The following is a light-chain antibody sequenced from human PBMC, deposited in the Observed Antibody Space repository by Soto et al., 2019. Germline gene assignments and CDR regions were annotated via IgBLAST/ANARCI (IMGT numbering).Light chain of an antibody. CDR1: SSDVGGYNY. J-gene: IGLJ1*01. CDR2: EVS. Sequence: ALTQPASVSGSPGQSITISCTGTSSDVGGYNYVSCYQQHPGKAPKLMIYEVSNRPSGVSNRFSGSKSGNTASLTISGLQAEDEADYYCSSYTSSSTYVFGTGTKVTAL. CDR3: SSYTSSSTYV. V-gene: IGLV2-14*01.